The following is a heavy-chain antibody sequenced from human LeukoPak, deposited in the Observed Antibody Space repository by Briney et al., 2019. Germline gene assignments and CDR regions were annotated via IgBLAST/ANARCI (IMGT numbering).Heavy chain of an antibody. J-gene: IGHJ5*02. Sequence: ASVKVSCNASGYTFTSYDINWVRQATGQGLEWMGWMNPNSGNTGYAQKFQGSVTMTRNTSISTAYMELSSLRSEDTAVYYCARGVKVTRRIGRWFDPWGQGTLVTVSS. CDR1: GYTFTSYD. V-gene: IGHV1-8*01. D-gene: IGHD2-21*02. CDR3: ARGVKVTRRIGRWFDP. CDR2: MNPNSGNT.